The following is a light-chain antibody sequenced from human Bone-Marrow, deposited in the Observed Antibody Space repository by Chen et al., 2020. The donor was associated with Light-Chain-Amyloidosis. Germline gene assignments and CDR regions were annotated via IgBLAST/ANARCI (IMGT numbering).Light chain of an antibody. V-gene: IGLV1-47*01. CDR2: KNN. Sequence: QSVLTQPPSASGSPGQSVTISCSGASSNIGSNYVDWYQPLPGTAPQLLIYKNNQRPSGVPDRFSGSKSGTSASLAISGVRSEDEADYHCAAGDDTLSGPVLGGGTKVTVL. CDR3: AAGDDTLSGPV. J-gene: IGLJ3*02. CDR1: SSNIGSNY.